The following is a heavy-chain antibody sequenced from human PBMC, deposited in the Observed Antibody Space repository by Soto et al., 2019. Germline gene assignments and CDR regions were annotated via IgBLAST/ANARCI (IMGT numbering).Heavy chain of an antibody. Sequence: GESLKISCKGSGYSFTSYWIGWVRQMPGKGLEWMGIIYPGDSDTRYSPSFQGQVTISADKSISAAYLQWSSLKASDTAMYYCARSLIWAIGWYYGMDVWGQGTTVTVSS. CDR3: ARSLIWAIGWYYGMDV. V-gene: IGHV5-51*01. CDR1: GYSFTSYW. CDR2: IYPGDSDT. D-gene: IGHD3-16*01. J-gene: IGHJ6*02.